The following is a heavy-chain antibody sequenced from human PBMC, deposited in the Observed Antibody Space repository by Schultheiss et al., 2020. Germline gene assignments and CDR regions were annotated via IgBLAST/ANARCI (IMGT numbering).Heavy chain of an antibody. Sequence: SETLSLTCTVSGGSISSGGYYWSWIRQPPGKGLEWIGEINHSGSTNYNPSLKSRVTISVDTSKNQFSLKLSSVTAADTAVYYCARDQVSGWVHGMDVWGQGTTVTVSS. V-gene: IGHV4-39*07. CDR1: GGSISSGGYY. CDR3: ARDQVSGWVHGMDV. CDR2: INHSGST. J-gene: IGHJ6*02. D-gene: IGHD6-19*01.